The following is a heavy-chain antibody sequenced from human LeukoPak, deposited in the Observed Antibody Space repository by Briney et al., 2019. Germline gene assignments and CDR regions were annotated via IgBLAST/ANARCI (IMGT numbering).Heavy chain of an antibody. CDR1: GYTFTSYG. D-gene: IGHD3-3*01. Sequence: AASVKVSCKASGYTFTSYGISWVRQAPGQGLEWMGWISAYNGNTNYAQKLQGRVTMTTDTSTSTAYMELRSLRSDDTAVYYCARDRRFLEWLDYYYYGMDVWGQGTTVTVSS. V-gene: IGHV1-18*01. CDR3: ARDRRFLEWLDYYYYGMDV. J-gene: IGHJ6*02. CDR2: ISAYNGNT.